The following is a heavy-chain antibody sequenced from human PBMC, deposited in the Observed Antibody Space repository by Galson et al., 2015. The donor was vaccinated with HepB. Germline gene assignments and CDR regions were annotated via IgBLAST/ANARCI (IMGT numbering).Heavy chain of an antibody. D-gene: IGHD1-7*01. V-gene: IGHV1-69*06. CDR2: ILPIFETA. CDR3: TRSPHLTGTARYQFDY. CDR1: GGTFSRYT. Sequence: SVKVSCKASGGTFSRYTIIWVRQAPGQGVEWMGEILPIFETANYAQKFQGRVTLTADKSTHTAYMELSSLRSEDTAVYYCTRSPHLTGTARYQFDYWGQGTLVTVSS. J-gene: IGHJ4*02.